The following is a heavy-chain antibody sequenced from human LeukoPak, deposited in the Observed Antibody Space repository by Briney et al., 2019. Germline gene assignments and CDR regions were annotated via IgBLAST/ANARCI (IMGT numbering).Heavy chain of an antibody. V-gene: IGHV3-30-3*01. D-gene: IGHD2-2*01. Sequence: GGSLRLSCAASGFTFSSYAMHWVRQAPGKGLEWVAVISYDGSNKYYADSVKGRFTISRNNSKDTLYLQMNSLRAEDTAVYYCARGTIVIVPAATRGFDYWGQGTLVTVSS. CDR3: ARGTIVIVPAATRGFDY. CDR2: ISYDGSNK. J-gene: IGHJ4*02. CDR1: GFTFSSYA.